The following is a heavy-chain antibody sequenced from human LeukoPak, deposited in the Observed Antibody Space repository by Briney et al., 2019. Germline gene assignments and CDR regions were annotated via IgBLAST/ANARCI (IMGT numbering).Heavy chain of an antibody. D-gene: IGHD3-10*01. Sequence: PGGSLRLSCAASGFTFSSSGMHWVRQAPGKGLEGVAVISYDGSNKYYADSVKGRFTISRDNSKNTLYLQMNSLRAEDTAVYYCARDRSSTMVRGVTSNWFDPWGQGTLVTVSS. J-gene: IGHJ5*02. CDR2: ISYDGSNK. CDR1: GFTFSSSG. V-gene: IGHV3-30*03. CDR3: ARDRSSTMVRGVTSNWFDP.